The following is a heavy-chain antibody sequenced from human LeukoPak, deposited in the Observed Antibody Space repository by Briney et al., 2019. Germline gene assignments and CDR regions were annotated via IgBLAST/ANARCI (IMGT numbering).Heavy chain of an antibody. CDR1: GGSFSGYY. J-gene: IGHJ5*02. CDR3: ARRGYDFWSGYYGLNWFDP. Sequence: PSETLSLTCAVYGGSFSGYYRSWIRQPPGRGLEWIGEINHSGSTNYNPSLKSRVTISVDTSKNQFSLKLSSVTAADTAVYYCARRGYDFWSGYYGLNWFDPWGQGTLVTVSS. D-gene: IGHD3-3*01. CDR2: INHSGST. V-gene: IGHV4-34*01.